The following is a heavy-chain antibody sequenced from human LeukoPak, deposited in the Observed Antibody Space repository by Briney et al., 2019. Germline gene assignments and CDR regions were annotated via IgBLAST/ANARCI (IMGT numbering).Heavy chain of an antibody. CDR2: INHSGST. D-gene: IGHD3-16*02. CDR1: GGSFSGYY. Sequence: PSETLSLTCAVYGGSFSGYYWSWIRQPPGEGLEWVGEINHSGSTNYNPSLKSRVTISVDTSKNQFSLKLSSVTAADTAVYYCARVAFYDYVWGSYRPFDYWGQGTLVTVSS. CDR3: ARVAFYDYVWGSYRPFDY. J-gene: IGHJ4*02. V-gene: IGHV4-34*01.